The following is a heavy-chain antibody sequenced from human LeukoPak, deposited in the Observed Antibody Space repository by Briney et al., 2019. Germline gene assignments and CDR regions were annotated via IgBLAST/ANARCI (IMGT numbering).Heavy chain of an antibody. CDR3: ARHRRYSGFTFDY. J-gene: IGHJ4*02. D-gene: IGHD5-12*01. Sequence: SETLSLTCTVSGGSISSYYWSWIRQPPGKGLEWIGYIYYSGSTNYNPSLKSRVTISVDTTKNQFSLKLSSVTAAGPAVYYCARHRRYSGFTFDYWGQGTLVTVSS. CDR1: GGSISSYY. CDR2: IYYSGST. V-gene: IGHV4-59*08.